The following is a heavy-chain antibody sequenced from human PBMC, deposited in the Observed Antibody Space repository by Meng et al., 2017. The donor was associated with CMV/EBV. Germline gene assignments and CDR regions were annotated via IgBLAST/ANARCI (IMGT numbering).Heavy chain of an antibody. Sequence: SETLSLTCVVYGGSFSGSYWNWIRQSPGKGLEWIGEINNSGGTYYNPSLETRVAISIDTSKKQFSLKLNSVTAEDSAVYYCATRSISYRAEYYLQWGQGTLVTVSS. D-gene: IGHD3-10*01. CDR2: INNSGGT. J-gene: IGHJ1*01. V-gene: IGHV4-34*01. CDR3: ATRSISYRAEYYLQ. CDR1: GGSFSGSY.